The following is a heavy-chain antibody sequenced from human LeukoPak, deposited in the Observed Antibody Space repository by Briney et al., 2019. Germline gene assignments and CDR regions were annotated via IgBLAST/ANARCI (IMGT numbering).Heavy chain of an antibody. J-gene: IGHJ5*02. D-gene: IGHD6-13*01. V-gene: IGHV4-59*01. CDR1: GGSISSYY. CDR3: ARIPAAGSMGWFDP. Sequence: PSETLSLTCTVSGGSISSYYWTWIRQLPGRGLEWIGYIFYSGTTEYNPSLKSRVTISKDTSSNQFSLRLTSLTAADTAVYYCARIPAAGSMGWFDPWGQGTLVTVSS. CDR2: IFYSGTT.